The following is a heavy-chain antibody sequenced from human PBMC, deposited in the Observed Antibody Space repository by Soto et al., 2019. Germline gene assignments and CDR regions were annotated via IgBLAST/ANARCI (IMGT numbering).Heavy chain of an antibody. J-gene: IGHJ5*02. CDR2: IAYDGSYK. Sequence: QVQLVESGGGVVQPGRSLRLSCGASGFTFSSYDIHWVRQAPGKGLEWVAVIAYDGSYKYYSDSVKGRFTISRDNSRNTMYLQKNRLRGDDTAVYYCARDKGNRKFSNWFDPWGQGTLVTVS. D-gene: IGHD1-1*01. CDR3: ARDKGNRKFSNWFDP. CDR1: GFTFSSYD. V-gene: IGHV3-30-3*01.